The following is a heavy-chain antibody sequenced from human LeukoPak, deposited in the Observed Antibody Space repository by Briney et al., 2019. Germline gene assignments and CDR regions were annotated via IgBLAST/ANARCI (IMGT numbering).Heavy chain of an antibody. CDR1: GGSISSSSYY. Sequence: SETLSLTCTVSGGSISSSSYYCGWIRQPPGTGLEWIGSIYYSGSTYYNPSLKSRVTISVDTSKNQFSLKLSSVTAADTAVYYCARQGSGYPYYYYYYMDVWGKGTTVTVSS. V-gene: IGHV4-39*01. D-gene: IGHD3-22*01. J-gene: IGHJ6*03. CDR3: ARQGSGYPYYYYYYMDV. CDR2: IYYSGST.